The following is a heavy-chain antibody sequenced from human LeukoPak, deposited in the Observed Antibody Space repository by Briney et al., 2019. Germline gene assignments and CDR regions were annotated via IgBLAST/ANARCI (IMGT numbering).Heavy chain of an antibody. CDR1: GYTFTSYA. Sequence: ASVKVSCKASGYTFTSYAMHWVRQAPGQRLEWMGWINAGNGNTKYSQKFQGRVTITRDTSASTAYMELSSLRSEDTAVYYCARARIQLWSRGGMDVWGQGTTVTVSS. CDR2: INAGNGNT. D-gene: IGHD5-18*01. V-gene: IGHV1-3*01. CDR3: ARARIQLWSRGGMDV. J-gene: IGHJ6*02.